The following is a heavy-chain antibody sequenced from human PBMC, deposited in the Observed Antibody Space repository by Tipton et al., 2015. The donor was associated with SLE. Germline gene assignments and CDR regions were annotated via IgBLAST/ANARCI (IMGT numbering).Heavy chain of an antibody. CDR1: GGSISSGSYY. D-gene: IGHD3-9*01. V-gene: IGHV4-61*09. J-gene: IGHJ5*02. Sequence: LRLSCTVSGGSISSGSYYWSWIRQPAGKGLEWIGYIYYSGSTNYNPSLKSRVTISVDTSKNQFSLKLSSVTAADTAVYYCARGHERYFDWLLKGDWFDPWGQGTLVTVSS. CDR2: IYYSGST. CDR3: ARGHERYFDWLLKGDWFDP.